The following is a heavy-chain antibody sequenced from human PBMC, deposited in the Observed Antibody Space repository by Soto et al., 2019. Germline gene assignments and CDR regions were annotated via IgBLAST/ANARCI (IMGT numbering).Heavy chain of an antibody. D-gene: IGHD3-10*01. V-gene: IGHV3-7*01. CDR3: ARGFASPGGYYFDY. CDR2: IRQDGLEK. Sequence: VGSLRLSCEVSGFTFSRYRMTWVRQAPGKGLEWVANIRQDGLEKHYEDSVKGRFTISRDNAKNSLYLEMSSLRVEDTAVYYCARGFASPGGYYFDYWGLGTPVTVSS. CDR1: GFTFSRYR. J-gene: IGHJ4*02.